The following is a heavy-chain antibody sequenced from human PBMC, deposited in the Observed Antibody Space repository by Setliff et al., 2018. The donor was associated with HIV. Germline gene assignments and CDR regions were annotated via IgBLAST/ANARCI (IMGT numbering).Heavy chain of an antibody. D-gene: IGHD3-16*01. V-gene: IGHV7-4-1*01. CDR1: GYIFRNDA. J-gene: IGHJ4*02. CDR3: SREFLLGDKSFLGH. CDR2: INTKTGAP. Sequence: ASVKVSCKASGYIFRNDAMNWVRQVPGQGIEWLGWINTKTGAPTYAQGLTGRFVFSLDSSVSTTYLEIRDLEVGDTAIYYCSREFLLGDKSFLGHWGQGTLVTVSS.